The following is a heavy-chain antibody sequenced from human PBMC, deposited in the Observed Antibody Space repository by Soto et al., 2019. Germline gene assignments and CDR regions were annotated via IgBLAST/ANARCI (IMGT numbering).Heavy chain of an antibody. CDR1: GGSISSPYSY. V-gene: IGHV4-39*01. Sequence: SETLSLTCTVSGGSISSPYSYWAWIRQPPGQGLEWIGTIFHSGSTYSNPSLQSRVTVSIDTSKNQFSLRLTSVTATDTAVYYCARRGSGYNYDDFTFDVWGQGTKVTVSS. J-gene: IGHJ3*01. D-gene: IGHD5-18*01. CDR2: IFHSGST. CDR3: ARRGSGYNYDDFTFDV.